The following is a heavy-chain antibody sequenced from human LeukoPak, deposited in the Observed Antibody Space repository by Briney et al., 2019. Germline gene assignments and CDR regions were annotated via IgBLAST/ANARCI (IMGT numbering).Heavy chain of an antibody. Sequence: SETLSLTCTVSGYSISSGYYWGWIRQPPGKGLEWIGSIYYSGSTYYNASLKSRLFISVDTSNNQFSLRLSFVTAADTAVYYCARRRYYDSTGYLDWGQGTLITVSS. CDR3: ARRRYYDSTGYLD. CDR1: GYSISSGYY. CDR2: IYYSGST. V-gene: IGHV4-38-2*02. J-gene: IGHJ1*01. D-gene: IGHD3-22*01.